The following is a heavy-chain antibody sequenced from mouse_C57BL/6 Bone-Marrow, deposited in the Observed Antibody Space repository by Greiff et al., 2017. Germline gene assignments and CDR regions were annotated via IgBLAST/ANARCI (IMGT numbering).Heavy chain of an antibody. CDR3: ARAYGSREAWFAY. V-gene: IGHV1-19*01. CDR2: INPYNGGT. Sequence: VQLQQSGPVLVKPGASVKMSCKASGYTFTDYYMNWVKQSHGKSLEWIGVINPYNGGTSYNQKFKGKATLTVDKSSSTAYMELNSLTSEDSAVYYCARAYGSREAWFAYWGQGTLVTVSA. D-gene: IGHD1-1*01. J-gene: IGHJ3*01. CDR1: GYTFTDYY.